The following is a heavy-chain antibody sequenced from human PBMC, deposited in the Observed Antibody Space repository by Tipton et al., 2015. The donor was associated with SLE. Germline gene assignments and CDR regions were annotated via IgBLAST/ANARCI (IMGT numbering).Heavy chain of an antibody. CDR3: ARDPYYYGSGSHAFDI. CDR1: GGPIRSSSYY. CDR2: IYYSGST. V-gene: IGHV4-39*07. D-gene: IGHD3-10*01. Sequence: TLSLTCTVSGGPIRSSSYYWGWIRQPPGKGLEWIGTIYYSGSTNYNPSLKSRVTISVDTSKNQFSLKLSSVTAADTAVYYCARDPYYYGSGSHAFDIWGQGTMVTVSS. J-gene: IGHJ3*02.